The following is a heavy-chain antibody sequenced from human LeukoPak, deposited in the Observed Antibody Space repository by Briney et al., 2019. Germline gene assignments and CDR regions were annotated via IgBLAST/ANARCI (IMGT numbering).Heavy chain of an antibody. CDR3: ARDNPNAVAGYYYYYMDV. Sequence: GGSLRLSCAASGFAFSSYAMSWVRQAPGKGLEWVSGISGSDGSTYYADSVKGRFTISRDNSKNTLYLQMNILRAEDTALYYCARDNPNAVAGYYYYYMDVWGKGTTVTVSS. J-gene: IGHJ6*03. D-gene: IGHD6-19*01. CDR2: ISGSDGST. V-gene: IGHV3-23*01. CDR1: GFAFSSYA.